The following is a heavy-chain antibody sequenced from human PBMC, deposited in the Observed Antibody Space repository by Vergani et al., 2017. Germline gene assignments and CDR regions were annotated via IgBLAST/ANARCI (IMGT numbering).Heavy chain of an antibody. D-gene: IGHD4-11*01. V-gene: IGHV1-69*01. CDR3: ARVTSSYGSGYYYYYMDV. CDR2: IIPIFGTA. CDR1: GGTFSSYA. J-gene: IGHJ6*03. Sequence: QVQLVQSGAEVKKPGSSVKVSCKASGGTFSSYAISWVRQAPGQGLEWMGGIIPIFGTANYAQKFQGRVTITADESTSTAYMELSSLRSEATAVYYCARVTSSYGSGYYYYYMDVWGKGTTVTVSS.